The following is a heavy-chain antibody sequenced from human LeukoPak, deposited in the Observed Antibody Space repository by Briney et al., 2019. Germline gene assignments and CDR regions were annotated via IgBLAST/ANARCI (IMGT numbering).Heavy chain of an antibody. CDR1: GGSISSYY. CDR2: IYYSGST. J-gene: IGHJ5*02. V-gene: IGHV4-59*08. Sequence: SETLSLTCTVSGGSISSYYWSWIRQPPGKGLEWIGYIYYSGSTNYNPSLKSRVSISVDTSKKQFSLKLSSVTAADTAVYYCARWGYYGSGSYPNWFDPWGQGTLVTVSS. D-gene: IGHD3-10*01. CDR3: ARWGYYGSGSYPNWFDP.